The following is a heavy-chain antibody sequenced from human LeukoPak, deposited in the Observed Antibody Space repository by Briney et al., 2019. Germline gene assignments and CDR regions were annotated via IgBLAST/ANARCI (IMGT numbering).Heavy chain of an antibody. Sequence: ASVKVSCKASGGTFSSYAISWVRQAPGQGLEWMGGIIPIFGTANYAQKFQGRVTITADESTSTAYMELSSLRSEDTAVYYCARDPNYYDSSGYYYLDYWGQGTLVTVSS. V-gene: IGHV1-69*13. CDR3: ARDPNYYDSSGYYYLDY. CDR1: GGTFSSYA. J-gene: IGHJ4*02. CDR2: IIPIFGTA. D-gene: IGHD3-22*01.